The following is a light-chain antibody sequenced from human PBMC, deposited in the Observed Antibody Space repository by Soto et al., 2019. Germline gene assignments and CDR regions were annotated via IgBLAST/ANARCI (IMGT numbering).Light chain of an antibody. Sequence: RLTQSPSSLSASVRDTVTISCRASQDISTYLAWYQQKQGKPPTRLLFGASALHNGVPPRFAGSGSGSDFTLTINRLPPDDFAIYFCQHYALYSAPFGQGTRV. J-gene: IGKJ5*01. V-gene: IGKV1-5*01. CDR1: QDISTY. CDR2: GAS. CDR3: QHYALYSAP.